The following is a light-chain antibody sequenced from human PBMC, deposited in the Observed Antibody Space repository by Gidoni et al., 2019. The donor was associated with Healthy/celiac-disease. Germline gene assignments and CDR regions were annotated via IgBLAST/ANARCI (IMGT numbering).Light chain of an antibody. V-gene: IGKV4-1*01. CDR1: QSVLYSSNNKNY. Sequence: DIVMTQSPDSLAVSLGERATINCKSSQSVLYSSNNKNYLAWYQQKPGQPPKLLIYWASTRESGVPDRFSGSGSGTDFTLTISSLQAEDVAVYYCQQYYSTPITLGKGTRLEIK. J-gene: IGKJ5*01. CDR3: QQYYSTPIT. CDR2: WAS.